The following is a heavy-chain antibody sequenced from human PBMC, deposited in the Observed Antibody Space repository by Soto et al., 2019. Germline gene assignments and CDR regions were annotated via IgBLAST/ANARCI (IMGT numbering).Heavy chain of an antibody. CDR3: ARVFSGNKAWLDT. CDR2: IFDNDST. D-gene: IGHD3-10*01. J-gene: IGHJ5*02. Sequence: QVQLQESGPGLVKPWGTLSLTCSVSGASISAGNLWTWVRQPPGMGLEWIGEIFDNDSTNYNPSLKSRVTISIDKSQNQFSLKLTSVTAADTAVYYCARVFSGNKAWLDTWGQGTLVTVSS. V-gene: IGHV4-4*02. CDR1: GASISAGNL.